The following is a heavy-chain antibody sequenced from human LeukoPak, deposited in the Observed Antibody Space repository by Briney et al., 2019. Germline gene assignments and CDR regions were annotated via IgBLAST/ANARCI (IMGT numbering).Heavy chain of an antibody. V-gene: IGHV3-30*02. Sequence: GGSLRLSCAASGFSFGSYAMHRVRQAPGKGLDWVAFIRYDGSDTYYADSVKGRFTVSRDNSKNTLYLQMNSLTAEDTALYYCAKEGGGRTFDYWGQGTLVTVSS. CDR2: IRYDGSDT. D-gene: IGHD4-23*01. CDR1: GFSFGSYA. J-gene: IGHJ4*02. CDR3: AKEGGGRTFDY.